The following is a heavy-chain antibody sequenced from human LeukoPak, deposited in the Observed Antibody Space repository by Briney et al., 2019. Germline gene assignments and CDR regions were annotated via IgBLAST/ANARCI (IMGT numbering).Heavy chain of an antibody. CDR1: GGSFSGYY. V-gene: IGHV4-34*01. CDR3: ARAHYDYVWGSYRPNDAFDI. J-gene: IGHJ3*02. D-gene: IGHD3-16*02. Sequence: SETLSLTCAVYGGSFSGYYWSWIRQPPGKGLEWIGEINHSGSTNYNPSLKSRVTISVDTSKNQFSLKLSSVTAADTAVYYCARAHYDYVWGSYRPNDAFDIWGQGTMVTVSS. CDR2: INHSGST.